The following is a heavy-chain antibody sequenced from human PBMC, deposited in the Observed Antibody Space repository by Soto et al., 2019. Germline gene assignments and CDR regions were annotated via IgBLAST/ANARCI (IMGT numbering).Heavy chain of an antibody. D-gene: IGHD3-9*01. CDR3: AQDSEYDDILAGNFRGAGPFDY. CDR2: ISRSGGAK. V-gene: IGHV3-23*01. J-gene: IGHJ4*02. Sequence: EVQLLESGGGLVQPGGSLRLSCAASAFNFANYAMSWVRLAPGKGLEWVSGISRSGGAKFYSDSAKGRFTVSRDNSKNTLYLDMNSLRAEDTAVYYWAQDSEYDDILAGNFRGAGPFDYWGQGALVTVSS. CDR1: AFNFANYA.